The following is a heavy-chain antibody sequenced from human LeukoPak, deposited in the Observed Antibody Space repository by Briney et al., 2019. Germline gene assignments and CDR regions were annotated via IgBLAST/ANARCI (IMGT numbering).Heavy chain of an antibody. V-gene: IGHV3-20*04. CDR3: ARVRYGSGSYYNYYYYYMDV. CDR1: GFTFDDYG. CDR2: INWNGGST. D-gene: IGHD3-10*01. J-gene: IGHJ6*03. Sequence: GGSLRLSCAASGFTFDDYGMSWVRQAPGKGLEWVSGINWNGGSTGYADSVKGRFTISRDNAKNSLYPQMNSLRAEGTALYYCARVRYGSGSYYNYYYYYMDVWGKGTTVTVSS.